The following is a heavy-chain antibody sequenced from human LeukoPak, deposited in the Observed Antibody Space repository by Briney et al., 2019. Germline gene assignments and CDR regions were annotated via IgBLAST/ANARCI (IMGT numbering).Heavy chain of an antibody. CDR2: ISGRGVST. CDR3: AKVQDISSWYESFDY. J-gene: IGHJ4*02. CDR1: GLTFSSYA. Sequence: GGSLRLSCAASGLTFSSYAMSWVRQAPGKGLEWVSAISGRGVSTYYADSVKGWFTVSRDNSKNTLYLQMSSLRADDTAVYFCAKVQDISSWYESFDYWGQGTLVTVSS. V-gene: IGHV3-23*01. D-gene: IGHD6-13*01.